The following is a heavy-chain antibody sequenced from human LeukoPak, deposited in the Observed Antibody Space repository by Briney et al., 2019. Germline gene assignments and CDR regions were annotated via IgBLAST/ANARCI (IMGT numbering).Heavy chain of an antibody. CDR2: INHSGST. V-gene: IGHV4-34*01. CDR1: GGSFSGYY. D-gene: IGHD3-9*01. CDR3: ARGESAYYDILTGYYAPYYFDY. J-gene: IGHJ4*02. Sequence: SETLSLTCAVYGGSFSGYYWSWIRQPPGKGLEWIGEINHSGSTNYNPSLKSRVTISVDTSKNQFSLKLSSVTAADTAVYYCARGESAYYDILTGYYAPYYFDYWGQGTLVTVSS.